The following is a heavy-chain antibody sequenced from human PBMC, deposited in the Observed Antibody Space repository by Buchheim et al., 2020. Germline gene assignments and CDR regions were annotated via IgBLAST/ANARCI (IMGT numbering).Heavy chain of an antibody. CDR3: AKLMRGPWNFDL. J-gene: IGHJ2*01. CDR2: INQDGGEK. D-gene: IGHD2-8*01. CDR1: GFTFGSSW. V-gene: IGHV3-7*01. Sequence: EVQLVESGGGLVQPGGSLRLSCVASGFTFGSSWMSWVRQVPGKGLEWVANINQDGGEKSYVTSVKGRLTISRDNGKNSVYLQLSSLRVEDTAVYYCAKLMRGPWNFDLWGRGTL.